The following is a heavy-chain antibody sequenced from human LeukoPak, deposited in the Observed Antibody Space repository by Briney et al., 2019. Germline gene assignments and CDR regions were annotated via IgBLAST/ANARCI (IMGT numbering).Heavy chain of an antibody. CDR1: GGSISSYY. V-gene: IGHV4-59*01. CDR2: IYYSGST. CDR3: ARTVATIPPEPFDY. Sequence: SETLSLTCTVSGGSISSYYWSWIRQPPGKGLEWIGYIYYSGSTNYNPSLKSRVTISVDTSKNQFSLRLSSVTAADTAVYYCARTVATIPPEPFDYWGQGTLVTVSS. J-gene: IGHJ4*02. D-gene: IGHD5-24*01.